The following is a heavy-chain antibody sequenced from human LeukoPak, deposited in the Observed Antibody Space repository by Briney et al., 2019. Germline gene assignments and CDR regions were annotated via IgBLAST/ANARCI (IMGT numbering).Heavy chain of an antibody. V-gene: IGHV3-23*01. D-gene: IGHD3-22*01. CDR2: ISGSGGST. J-gene: IGHJ4*02. CDR3: AKVGYDSSGYRAHGDCFDY. Sequence: PGGSLRLSRAASGFTFSSYAMSWVRQAPGKGLEWVSAISGSGGSTYYADSVKGRFTISRGNSKNTLYLQMNSLRAEDTAVYYCAKVGYDSSGYRAHGDCFDYWGQGTLVTVSS. CDR1: GFTFSSYA.